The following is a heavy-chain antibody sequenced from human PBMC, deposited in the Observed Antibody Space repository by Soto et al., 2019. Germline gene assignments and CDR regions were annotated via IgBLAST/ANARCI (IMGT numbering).Heavy chain of an antibody. V-gene: IGHV4-39*07. CDR1: GGSISSSSYY. J-gene: IGHJ4*02. CDR3: ARRYGGDFDY. Sequence: SETLSLTCTVSGGSISSSSYYWGWIRQPPGKGLEWIGSIYYSGSTYYNPSLKSRVNISVDTSKNQYSLKLTSVTAADTAVYYCARRYGGDFDYWGQGTLVTVSS. CDR2: IYYSGST. D-gene: IGHD1-26*01.